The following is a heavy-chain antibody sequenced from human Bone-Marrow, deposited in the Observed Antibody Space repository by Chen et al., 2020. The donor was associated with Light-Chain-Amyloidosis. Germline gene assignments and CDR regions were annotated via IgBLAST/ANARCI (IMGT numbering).Heavy chain of an antibody. J-gene: IGHJ4*03. CDR3: SREFTGYDDY. V-gene: IGHV3-74*01. CDR2: INPDGTRV. D-gene: IGHD2-8*02. CDR1: GFTFRTSW. Sequence: LLESRGGLVQPGGSLRLSCAASGFTFRTSWMHWVRQAPGKGLVWVSRINPDGTRVDYADSVRGRFTISRDDAKSTVYLQMNSLRAEDTAVYYCSREFTGYDDYWGQGTLVTVSS.